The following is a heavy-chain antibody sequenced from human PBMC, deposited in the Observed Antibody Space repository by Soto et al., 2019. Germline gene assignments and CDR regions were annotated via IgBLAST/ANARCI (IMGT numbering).Heavy chain of an antibody. CDR1: GGSISSYY. D-gene: IGHD6-19*01. J-gene: IGHJ2*01. CDR3: ARDRGSSGWWYFDL. V-gene: IGHV4-4*07. Sequence: QVQLQESGPGLVKPSETLSLTCTVSGGSISSYYWSWIRQPAGKGLEWIGRIYTSGSTNYNPSLKRRVTMAVDTAKNQCSLKLSAVTAADTAVYYCARDRGSSGWWYFDLWGRGTLVTVSS. CDR2: IYTSGST.